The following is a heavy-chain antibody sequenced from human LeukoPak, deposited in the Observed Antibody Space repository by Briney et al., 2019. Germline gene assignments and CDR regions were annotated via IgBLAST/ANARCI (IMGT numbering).Heavy chain of an antibody. J-gene: IGHJ5*02. CDR2: IYYSGST. CDR3: ARGVGLAAAEIDWFDP. D-gene: IGHD6-13*01. Sequence: SETLSLTCAVYGGSFSGYYWSWIRQPPGKGLEWIGSIYYSGSTYYNPSLKSRVTISVDTSKNQFSLKLSSVTAADTAVYYCARGVGLAAAEIDWFDPWGQGTLVTVSS. V-gene: IGHV4-34*01. CDR1: GGSFSGYY.